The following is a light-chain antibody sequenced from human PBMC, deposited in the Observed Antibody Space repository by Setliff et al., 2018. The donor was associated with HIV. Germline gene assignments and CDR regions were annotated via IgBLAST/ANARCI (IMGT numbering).Light chain of an antibody. J-gene: IGLJ1*01. CDR3: GSYAGSKSCV. Sequence: QSALTQPPSASGSPGQSVTISCTGASSDVGVYNYVSWFQQHPGKAPKLMIYEVTKRPSGVPDRFSGSKSGNTASLTVSGLQAEDEADYYCGSYAGSKSCVFGTGTKFTVL. CDR2: EVT. CDR1: SSDVGVYNY. V-gene: IGLV2-8*01.